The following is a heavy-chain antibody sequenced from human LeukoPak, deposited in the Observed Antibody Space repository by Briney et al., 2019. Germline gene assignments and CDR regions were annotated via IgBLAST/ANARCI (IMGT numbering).Heavy chain of an antibody. D-gene: IGHD6-13*01. J-gene: IGHJ4*02. CDR2: ISSSGSPR. V-gene: IGHV3-48*03. Sequence: GGSLRLSCAASGFIFSSYEMSWVSQAPGKGREWVSYISSSGSPRHYADSVKGRFTISRDNAKNSLYLQMNSLRAEDTAVYYCARVGQQLADYWGQGTLVTVSS. CDR1: GFIFSSYE. CDR3: ARVGQQLADY.